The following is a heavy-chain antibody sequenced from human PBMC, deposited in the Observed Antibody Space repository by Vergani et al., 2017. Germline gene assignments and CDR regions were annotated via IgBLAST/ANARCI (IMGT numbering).Heavy chain of an antibody. CDR3: AKGPLSSLPSYYYYYMDV. CDR1: GFTFSSYS. Sequence: EVQLVESGGGLVKPGGSLRLSCAASGFTFSSYSMNWVRQAPGKGLEWVSSISSSSSYIYYADSVKGRFTISRDNAKNSLYLQMNSLRAEDTAVYYCAKGPLSSLPSYYYYYMDVWGKGTTVTVSS. D-gene: IGHD6-13*01. CDR2: ISSSSSYI. J-gene: IGHJ6*03. V-gene: IGHV3-21*01.